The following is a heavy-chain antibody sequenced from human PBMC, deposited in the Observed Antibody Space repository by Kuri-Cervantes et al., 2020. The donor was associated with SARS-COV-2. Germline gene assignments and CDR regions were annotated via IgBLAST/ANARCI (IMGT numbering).Heavy chain of an antibody. CDR3: ASEGSGSGDGFDV. D-gene: IGHD3-10*01. Sequence: GESLKISCVASGFTFSDYWMSWVRQAPGQGLGWVANIKQDGSEKYYVDSVKGVFTISRDNAKNSLYLQMNNLRAEDTAVYYCASEGSGSGDGFDVWGQGTMVTVSS. CDR1: GFTFSDYW. V-gene: IGHV3-7*03. J-gene: IGHJ3*01. CDR2: IKQDGSEK.